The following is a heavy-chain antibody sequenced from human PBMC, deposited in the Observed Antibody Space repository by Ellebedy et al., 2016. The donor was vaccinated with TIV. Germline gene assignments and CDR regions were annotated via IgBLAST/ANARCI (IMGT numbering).Heavy chain of an antibody. Sequence: GESLKISCAASGFTFSNNAMSWVRQAPGKGLEWVSAISGSGDSTHYADSVKGRFTISRDNSKNTLYLQMNSLRADDTAVYYCAKDSSPTYWGQGTLVTVSS. CDR3: AKDSSPTY. V-gene: IGHV3-23*01. CDR1: GFTFSNNA. J-gene: IGHJ4*02. D-gene: IGHD6-6*01. CDR2: ISGSGDST.